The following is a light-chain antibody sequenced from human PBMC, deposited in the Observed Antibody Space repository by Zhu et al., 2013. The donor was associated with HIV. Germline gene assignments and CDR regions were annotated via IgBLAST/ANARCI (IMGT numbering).Light chain of an antibody. V-gene: IGLV2-14*01. CDR2: EVI. Sequence: QSALTQPASVSGSPGQSITISCTGTSSDVGDYNYVSWYQQPPGKVPKLMLYEVINRPPGVSDRFSGSKSGNTASLTISGLRAEDEADYYCSSYSSSGTLVVFGGGTKVTVL. CDR3: SSYSSSGTLVV. CDR1: SSDVGDYNY. J-gene: IGLJ2*01.